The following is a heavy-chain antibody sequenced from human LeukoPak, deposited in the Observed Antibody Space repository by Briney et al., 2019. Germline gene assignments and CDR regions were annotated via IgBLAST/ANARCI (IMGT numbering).Heavy chain of an antibody. CDR3: ARDRYYYDRSGYSGPFDY. V-gene: IGHV3-30*04. CDR2: LSYDGMNN. D-gene: IGHD3-22*01. CDR1: GFTFSGSA. Sequence: PGGSLRLSCVGSGFTFSGSAMHWVRQAPGKGLEWVAVLSYDGMNNYYADSVKGRFTISRDNSQNTLYLQMSNLGPEDTAVYYCARDRYYYDRSGYSGPFDYWGQGTLVTVSS. J-gene: IGHJ4*02.